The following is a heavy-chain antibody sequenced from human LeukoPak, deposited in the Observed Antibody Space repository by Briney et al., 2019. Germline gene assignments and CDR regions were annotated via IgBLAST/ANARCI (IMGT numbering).Heavy chain of an antibody. J-gene: IGHJ6*02. CDR2: IYYSGST. CDR3: ASTSTVTRYYYGMDG. V-gene: IGHV4-31*03. D-gene: IGHD4-17*01. CDR1: GGSISSGGYY. Sequence: PSQTLSLTCTVSGGSISSGGYYWSWIRQHPGKGLEWIGYIYYSGSTYYNPSLKSRVTISVDTSKNQFSLKLSSATAADTAVYYCASTSTVTRYYYGMDGWGQGTTVTVSS.